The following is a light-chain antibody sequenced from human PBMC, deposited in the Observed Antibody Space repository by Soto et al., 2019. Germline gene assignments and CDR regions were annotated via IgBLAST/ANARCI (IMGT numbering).Light chain of an antibody. CDR3: QQYGSAPLT. CDR2: GAS. CDR1: QSVSSSY. J-gene: IGKJ4*01. V-gene: IGKV3-20*01. Sequence: EIVLTQSPGTLSLSPGERATLSCRASQSVSSSYLAWYQQKPGQAPRLLIYGASSRATGIPDRFSGSGSGTDFTLTISRLEPEDFAVYYCQQYGSAPLTGGGGTKVEIK.